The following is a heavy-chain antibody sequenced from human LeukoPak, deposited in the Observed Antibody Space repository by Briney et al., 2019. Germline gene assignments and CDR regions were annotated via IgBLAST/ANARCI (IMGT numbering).Heavy chain of an antibody. V-gene: IGHV4-34*01. D-gene: IGHD6-13*01. CDR1: GGSFSGYY. J-gene: IGHJ4*02. CDR2: INHSGST. Sequence: PSETLSLTCAVYGGSFSGYYWSWIRQPPGKGLEWIGEINHSGSTNYNPSLKSRVTISVDTSKNQFSLKLSSVTAADTAVYYCARHEISSTPDYWGQGTLVTVSS. CDR3: ARHEISSTPDY.